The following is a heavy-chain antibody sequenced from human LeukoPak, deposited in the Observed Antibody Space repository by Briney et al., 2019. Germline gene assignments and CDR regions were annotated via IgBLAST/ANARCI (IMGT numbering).Heavy chain of an antibody. Sequence: SVKVSCKASGGTFSSYAISWVRQAPGQGLEWMGGIIPIFGTANYAQKFQGRVTITADESTSTAYMELSSLRSEDTAVYYCARDLAYYYDSSGYYGGYYWGQGTLVTVSS. D-gene: IGHD3-22*01. CDR3: ARDLAYYYDSSGYYGGYY. J-gene: IGHJ4*02. CDR2: IIPIFGTA. CDR1: GGTFSSYA. V-gene: IGHV1-69*13.